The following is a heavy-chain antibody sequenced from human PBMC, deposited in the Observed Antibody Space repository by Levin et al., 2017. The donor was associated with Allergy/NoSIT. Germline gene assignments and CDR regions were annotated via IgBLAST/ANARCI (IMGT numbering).Heavy chain of an antibody. V-gene: IGHV3-11*01. D-gene: IGHD1-26*01. CDR3: ARDPGGSYDY. Sequence: GESLKISCAASGFTFSDNYMSWIRQAPGKGLEWVSSISGSLTTIKYADSVEGRFTISWDNTKKSLYLQMNSLRVEDTAVYYCARDPGGSYDYWGQGTLVTVSS. J-gene: IGHJ4*02. CDR1: GFTFSDNY. CDR2: ISGSLTTI.